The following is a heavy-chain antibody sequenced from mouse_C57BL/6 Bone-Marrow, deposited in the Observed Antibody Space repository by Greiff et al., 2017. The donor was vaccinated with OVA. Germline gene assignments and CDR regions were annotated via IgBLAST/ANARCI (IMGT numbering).Heavy chain of an antibody. CDR1: GYTFTSYW. J-gene: IGHJ1*03. Sequence: QVQLQQPGAELVKPGASVKMSCKASGYTFTSYWITWVKQRPGQGLEWIGDIYPGSGSTNYNEKFKSKATLTVDTSSSTAYMQLSSLTSEGSAVYYCAMEFYDGYCYWYFDFWGTGTTVTVSS. CDR2: IYPGSGST. CDR3: AMEFYDGYCYWYFDF. D-gene: IGHD2-3*01. V-gene: IGHV1-55*01.